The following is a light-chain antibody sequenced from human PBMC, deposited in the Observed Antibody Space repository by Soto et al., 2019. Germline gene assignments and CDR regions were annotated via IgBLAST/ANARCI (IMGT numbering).Light chain of an antibody. Sequence: EIVLTHSPGTLSLSPGERATLSCRASQTFTTSSLAWYQHKPGQAPRLLIYGASTRAAGVPARFSGSGSGTEFTLTISSLQSEDLAVYFCQQYHNWPPTFGQGTKVDIK. V-gene: IGKV3-15*01. J-gene: IGKJ1*01. CDR1: QTFTTS. CDR3: QQYHNWPPT. CDR2: GAS.